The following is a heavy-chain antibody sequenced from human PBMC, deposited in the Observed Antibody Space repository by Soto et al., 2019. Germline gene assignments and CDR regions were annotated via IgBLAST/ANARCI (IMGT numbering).Heavy chain of an antibody. D-gene: IGHD3-22*01. CDR1: GYTFTSYG. Sequence: ASVKVSCKASGYTFTSYGISWVRQAPGQGLEWMGWISAYNGNTNYAQKLQGRVTMTTDTSTSTAYMELRSLRSDDTAVYYCARNFPYYDSSGYHTGDYYYYGMDVWGQGTTVT. V-gene: IGHV1-18*04. CDR2: ISAYNGNT. J-gene: IGHJ6*02. CDR3: ARNFPYYDSSGYHTGDYYYYGMDV.